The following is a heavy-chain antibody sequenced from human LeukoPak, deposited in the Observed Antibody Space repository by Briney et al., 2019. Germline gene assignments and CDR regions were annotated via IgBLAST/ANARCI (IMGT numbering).Heavy chain of an antibody. CDR2: ISGDGGSI. V-gene: IGHV3-30-3*01. CDR1: GFTFSSYA. D-gene: IGHD5-24*01. J-gene: IGHJ4*02. Sequence: GGSLRLSCAASGFTFSSYAMHWVRQAPGKGLECVAVISGDGGSIYYADSVKGRFTISRDNSKNTLYLQMNSLRPDDTAMFYCARDDENGYNSLDYWDQGTLVTVSS. CDR3: ARDDENGYNSLDY.